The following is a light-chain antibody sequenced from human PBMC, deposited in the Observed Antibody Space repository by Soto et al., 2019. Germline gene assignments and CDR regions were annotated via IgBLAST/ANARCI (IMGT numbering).Light chain of an antibody. V-gene: IGLV1-40*01. CDR1: TSNIGARHD. CDR3: QSYDTSLSAVI. J-gene: IGLJ2*01. Sequence: QSVLTQPPSVSGAPGQRVTMSCIGSTSNIGARHDVHWYQQVPGTAPKLLIYGNTNRPSGVPDRFSGSKSGTSASLAITGLQSEDEADDYCQSYDTSLSAVIFGGGTKLTVL. CDR2: GNT.